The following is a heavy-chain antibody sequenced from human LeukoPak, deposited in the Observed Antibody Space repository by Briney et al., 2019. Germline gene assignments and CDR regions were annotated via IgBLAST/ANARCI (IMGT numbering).Heavy chain of an antibody. CDR3: AKDGAKEQLGRPDY. Sequence: GGSLRLSCAASGFTFSSYGMHWVRQAPGKGLEWVAVISYDGSNKYYADSVKGRFTISRDNSKNTLYLQMNSLRAEDTAVYYCAKDGAKEQLGRPDYWGQGTLVTVSS. CDR2: ISYDGSNK. J-gene: IGHJ4*02. V-gene: IGHV3-30*18. CDR1: GFTFSSYG. D-gene: IGHD6-6*01.